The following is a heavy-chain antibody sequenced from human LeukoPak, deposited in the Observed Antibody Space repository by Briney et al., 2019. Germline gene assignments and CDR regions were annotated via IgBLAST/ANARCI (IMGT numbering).Heavy chain of an antibody. V-gene: IGHV3-21*01. CDR2: ISSSSSYI. D-gene: IGHD6-13*01. CDR1: GFTFSSYS. J-gene: IGHJ4*02. CDR3: ASLPLPYWQQPTD. Sequence: NTGGSLRLSCAASGFTFSSYSMNWVRQAPGKGLEWVSSISSSSSYIYYADSVKGRFTISRDNAKNSLYLQMNSLRAEDTAVYYCASLPLPYWQQPTDWGQGTLVTVSS.